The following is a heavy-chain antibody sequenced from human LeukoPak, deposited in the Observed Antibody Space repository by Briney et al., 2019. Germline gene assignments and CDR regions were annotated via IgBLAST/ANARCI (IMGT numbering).Heavy chain of an antibody. CDR1: GGSISSSSYY. J-gene: IGHJ4*02. Sequence: SETLSLTCTVSGGSISSSSYYWGWIRQPPGKGLEWIGYFYYSGSTNYNPSLKSRVTISVDTSKNQFSLKLSSVTAADTAVYYCARAGIAVAGSRYYFDYWGQGTLVTVSS. CDR3: ARAGIAVAGSRYYFDY. CDR2: FYYSGST. V-gene: IGHV4-61*05. D-gene: IGHD6-19*01.